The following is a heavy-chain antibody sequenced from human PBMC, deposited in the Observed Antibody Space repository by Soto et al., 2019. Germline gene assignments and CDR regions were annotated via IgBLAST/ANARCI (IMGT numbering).Heavy chain of an antibody. Sequence: SETLSLTCAVSGGSISSSYWWNWVRQPPGKGLEWIGKIYHSGSTNYNPSLKNRVTISVDKSNNQFSLRLSSVTAADTAVYFCVTSLNYDFWRDGGRHYYFDYWGQGTLVTVSS. CDR1: GGSISSSYW. J-gene: IGHJ4*02. V-gene: IGHV4-4*02. CDR3: VTSLNYDFWRDGGRHYYFDY. D-gene: IGHD3-3*01. CDR2: IYHSGST.